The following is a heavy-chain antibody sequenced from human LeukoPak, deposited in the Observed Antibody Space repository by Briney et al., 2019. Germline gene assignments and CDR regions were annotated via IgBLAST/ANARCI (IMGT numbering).Heavy chain of an antibody. CDR1: GGSISSSNW. D-gene: IGHD3-10*01. CDR2: IYHSGST. V-gene: IGHV4-4*02. J-gene: IGHJ5*02. CDR3: AREVLWFGELLGESRWFDP. Sequence: SGTLSLTCAVSGGSISSSNWWSWVRQPPGKGLEWIGEIYHSGSTNYNPSLKSRVTISVDTSKNQFSLKLSSVTAADTAVYYCAREVLWFGELLGESRWFDPWGQGTLVTVSS.